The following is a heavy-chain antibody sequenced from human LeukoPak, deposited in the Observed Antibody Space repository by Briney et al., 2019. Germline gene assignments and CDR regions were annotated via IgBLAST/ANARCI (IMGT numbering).Heavy chain of an antibody. CDR2: IYYSGST. D-gene: IGHD3-22*01. Sequence: KSSETLSLTCTVSGGSISSSSYYWDWIRQPPGKGLEWIGSIYYSGSTYYNPSLKSRVTISVDTSKNQFSLKLSSVTAADTAVYYCARTYYYDSSGFDYWGQGTLVTVSS. V-gene: IGHV4-39*01. CDR1: GGSISSSSYY. J-gene: IGHJ4*02. CDR3: ARTYYYDSSGFDY.